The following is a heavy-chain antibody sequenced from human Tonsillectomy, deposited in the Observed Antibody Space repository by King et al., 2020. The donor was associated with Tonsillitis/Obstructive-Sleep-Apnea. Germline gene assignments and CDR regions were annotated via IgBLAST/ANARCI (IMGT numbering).Heavy chain of an antibody. J-gene: IGHJ4*02. Sequence: EEQLVQSGGGLVQPGGSLRLSCVASGFTFNNYAMHWVRQAPGKGLEYVSAISNTGGSAYYANSVKGRFTISRDNSKNTLYLQIGSLRAEDMAVYYCARLGQYYDFWSGYYATEGYFDYWGQGTLVTVSS. V-gene: IGHV3-64*01. CDR1: GFTFNNYA. CDR2: ISNTGGSA. CDR3: ARLGQYYDFWSGYYATEGYFDY. D-gene: IGHD3-3*01.